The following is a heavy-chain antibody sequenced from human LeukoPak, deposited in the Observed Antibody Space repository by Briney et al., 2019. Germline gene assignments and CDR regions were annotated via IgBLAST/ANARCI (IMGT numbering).Heavy chain of an antibody. CDR1: GYTFTSYY. Sequence: ASVKVSCKASGYTFTSYYMHWVRQAPGQGLERIGIIIPSGGSTSYAQKFQGRVTMTRDTSTSTVYMELSSLRSEDTAVYYCARGQQLADWYFDLWGRGTLVTVSS. D-gene: IGHD6-13*01. CDR3: ARGQQLADWYFDL. CDR2: IIPSGGST. V-gene: IGHV1-46*01. J-gene: IGHJ2*01.